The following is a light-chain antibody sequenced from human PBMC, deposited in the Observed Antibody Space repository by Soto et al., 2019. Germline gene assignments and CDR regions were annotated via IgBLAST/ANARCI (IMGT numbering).Light chain of an antibody. CDR2: DVS. J-gene: IGLJ1*01. CDR1: SSDFGGYNY. V-gene: IGLV2-11*01. Sequence: QSVLTQPRSVSGSPGQSVTISCTGTSSDFGGYNYVSWYQHHPGKAPKLMIYDVSERPSGVPDRFSGSKSGNTASLTISGLQAEDEPDYYCCSYAGTSYVFGTGTKVTV. CDR3: CSYAGTSYV.